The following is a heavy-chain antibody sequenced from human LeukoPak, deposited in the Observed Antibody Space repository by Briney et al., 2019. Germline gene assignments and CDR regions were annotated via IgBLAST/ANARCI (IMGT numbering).Heavy chain of an antibody. CDR1: GFTFSSYA. D-gene: IGHD1-7*01. CDR3: AKGTRDAGYYFDS. J-gene: IGHJ4*02. Sequence: PGGSLRLSCAASGFTFSSYAMSWVRQAPGKGLEWVSAISGSGGSTYYADSVKGRFTISRDNSENTLYLQMSGLRAEDTAVYYCAKGTRDAGYYFDSWGQGTLVTVSS. CDR2: ISGSGGST. V-gene: IGHV3-23*01.